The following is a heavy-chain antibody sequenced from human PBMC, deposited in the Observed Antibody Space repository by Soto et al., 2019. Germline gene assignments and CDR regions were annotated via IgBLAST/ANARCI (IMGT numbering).Heavy chain of an antibody. J-gene: IGHJ6*02. D-gene: IGHD2-15*01. CDR3: ARAPEPLGYCSGGSCYSRHYYGMDV. Sequence: GGSLRLSCAASGFTFSSYSMNWVRQAPGKGLEWVSSISSSSYIYYADSVKGRFTISRDNAKNSLYLQMNSLRAEDTAVYYCARAPEPLGYCSGGSCYSRHYYGMDVWGQGTTVTVSS. CDR2: ISSSSYI. V-gene: IGHV3-21*01. CDR1: GFTFSSYS.